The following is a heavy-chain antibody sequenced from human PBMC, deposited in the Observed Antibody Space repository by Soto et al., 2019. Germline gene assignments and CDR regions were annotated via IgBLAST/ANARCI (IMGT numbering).Heavy chain of an antibody. CDR2: ISSSSSYI. J-gene: IGHJ6*02. D-gene: IGHD5-12*01. CDR1: GFTFSSYS. CDR3: ARDSKYSGYLKGLGMDV. Sequence: EVQLVESGGGLVKPGGSLRLSCAASGFTFSSYSMNWVRQAPGKGLEWVSSISSSSSYIYYADSVKGRFTISRDNAKNSLYLQMNRLRAEDTAVYYCARDSKYSGYLKGLGMDVWGQGTTVTVSS. V-gene: IGHV3-21*01.